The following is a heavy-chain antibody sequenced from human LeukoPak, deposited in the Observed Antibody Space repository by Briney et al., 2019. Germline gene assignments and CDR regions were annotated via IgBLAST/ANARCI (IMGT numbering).Heavy chain of an antibody. CDR2: ISSSSSYI. Sequence: GGSLRLSCAASGFTFNSFSMHCVRQAPGKGLERVSSISSSSSYIYYADSVKGRFTISRDNAKNSLFLQMDSLRAEDTAVYYCARFNCLGHIVLEPFDYWGQGTLVTVSS. CDR1: GFTFNSFS. CDR3: ARFNCLGHIVLEPFDY. V-gene: IGHV3-21*01. D-gene: IGHD3-16*01. J-gene: IGHJ4*02.